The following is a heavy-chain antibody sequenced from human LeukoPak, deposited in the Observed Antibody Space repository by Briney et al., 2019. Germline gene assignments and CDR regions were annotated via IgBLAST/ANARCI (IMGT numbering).Heavy chain of an antibody. D-gene: IGHD3-10*01. Sequence: GGSLRLSCAASGFTFSSYWMHWVRQAPGKGLVWVSRINSDGNSTSYADSVKGRFTISRDNAKNTLYLQMNSLRAEDTAVYYCAREYIWSGEYPGPDYWGQGTLVTVSS. CDR2: INSDGNST. CDR1: GFTFSSYW. J-gene: IGHJ4*02. CDR3: AREYIWSGEYPGPDY. V-gene: IGHV3-74*01.